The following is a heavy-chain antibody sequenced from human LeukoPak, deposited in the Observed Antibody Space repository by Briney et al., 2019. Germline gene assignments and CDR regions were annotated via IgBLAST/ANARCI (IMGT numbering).Heavy chain of an antibody. CDR1: GGSISSYY. Sequence: PSETLSLTCTVSGGSISSYYWSWIRQPPGKGLEWIGYIYYSGSTNYNPSLKSRVTISVDTSKNQFSLKLSSVTAADTAVYYYARDSEGQTFDPWGQGTLVTVSS. V-gene: IGHV4-59*01. J-gene: IGHJ5*02. CDR2: IYYSGST. CDR3: ARDSEGQTFDP.